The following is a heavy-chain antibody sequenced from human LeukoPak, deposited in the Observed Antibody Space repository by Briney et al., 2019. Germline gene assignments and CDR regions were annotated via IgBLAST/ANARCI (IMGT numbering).Heavy chain of an antibody. V-gene: IGHV3-23*01. J-gene: IGHJ4*02. CDR3: AKGAYCGGDCYTSSVFDY. Sequence: GGSLRLSCAASGFTFSSYVMNWVRRAPGKGLEWVSAISGSGGSTYYADSVKGRFTISRDNSKNTLYLQMNSLRAEDTAVYYCAKGAYCGGDCYTSSVFDYWGQGTLVTVSS. CDR1: GFTFSSYV. D-gene: IGHD2-21*02. CDR2: ISGSGGST.